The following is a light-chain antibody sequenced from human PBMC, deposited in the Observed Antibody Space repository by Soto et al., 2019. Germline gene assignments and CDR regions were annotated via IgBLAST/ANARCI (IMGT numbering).Light chain of an antibody. V-gene: IGKV3-20*01. CDR1: QCINTR. J-gene: IGKJ5*01. CDR3: QQYGSSPTT. Sequence: EIVLTQSPATLSSFPGDRVTLSCRASQCINTRLAWYQHRPGQSPRLLIYQTSLRAAGIPARFSGSGSGTDFTLTISRLEPEDFAVYSCQQYGSSPTTFGQGTLLEI. CDR2: QTS.